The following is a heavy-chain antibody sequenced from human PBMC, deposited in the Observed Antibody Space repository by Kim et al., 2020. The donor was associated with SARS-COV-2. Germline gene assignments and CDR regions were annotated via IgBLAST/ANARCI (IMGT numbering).Heavy chain of an antibody. D-gene: IGHD3-16*01. CDR3: VRENTEAFGDF. CDR2: NT. J-gene: IGHJ4*02. Sequence: NTYDPDPVQGRFTISRDNAKNSLYLQMNSLTVEDTGVYYCVRENTEAFGDFWGQGTLITVSS. V-gene: IGHV3-48*01.